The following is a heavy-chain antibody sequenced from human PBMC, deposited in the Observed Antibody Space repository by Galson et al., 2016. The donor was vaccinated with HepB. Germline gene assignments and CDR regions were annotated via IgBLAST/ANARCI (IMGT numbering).Heavy chain of an antibody. V-gene: IGHV1-18*01. D-gene: IGHD2-2*01. J-gene: IGHJ4*02. CDR1: GYTFTNYY. CDR3: ARGHCTRTNCYWNFDH. CDR2: IHTDNGDT. Sequence: QSGAEVKKPGESLKISCKVSGYTFTNYYISWVRQAPGQGLEWLGWIHTDNGDTNYAHIVQGRVTMTTDTSTTTAYMELTSLRSDDTAVYYCARGHCTRTNCYWNFDHWGQGTLVTVSS.